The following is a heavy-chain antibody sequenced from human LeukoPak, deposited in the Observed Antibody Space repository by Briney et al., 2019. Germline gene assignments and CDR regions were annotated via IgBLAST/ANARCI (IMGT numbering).Heavy chain of an antibody. CDR2: ISGSGGST. Sequence: PGGSLRLSCAASGFTFSSYAMSWVRQAPGKGLEWVSAISGSGGSTYYADSVKGRFTISRDNSKNTLYPQMNSLRAEDTAVYYCAKAGYGSGSYYTGDGVDYWGQGTLVTVSS. CDR1: GFTFSSYA. CDR3: AKAGYGSGSYYTGDGVDY. J-gene: IGHJ4*02. V-gene: IGHV3-23*01. D-gene: IGHD3-10*01.